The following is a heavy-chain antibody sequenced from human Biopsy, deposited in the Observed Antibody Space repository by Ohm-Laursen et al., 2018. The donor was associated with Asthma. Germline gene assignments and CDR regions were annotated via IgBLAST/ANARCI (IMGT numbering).Heavy chain of an antibody. D-gene: IGHD6-6*01. J-gene: IGHJ4*02. CDR3: ARGEDPRPVADHLDI. CDR2: ITTDDVHK. V-gene: IGHV3-33*08. Sequence: SLRLSCTASGFAFNRFDMHWVRQAPGEGLEWLALITTDDVHKYNGESVRGRFSISRDNSKRTVYLHMAGLTVADTAVYFCARGEDPRPVADHLDIWGQGARVIVSS. CDR1: GFAFNRFD.